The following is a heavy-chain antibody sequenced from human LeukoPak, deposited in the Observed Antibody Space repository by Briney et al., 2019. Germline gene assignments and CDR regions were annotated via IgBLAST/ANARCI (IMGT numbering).Heavy chain of an antibody. D-gene: IGHD6-13*01. CDR2: IKQDGSEK. V-gene: IGHV3-7*01. Sequence: GGSLRLSCAASGFTFSSYWMSWVRQAPGKGLEWVANIKQDGSEKYYVDSVKGRFTISRDNAKNSLYLQMNSLRAEDTAVYYCARTLAAAGTPSDAFDIWGQGTMVTVSS. CDR3: ARTLAAAGTPSDAFDI. CDR1: GFTFSSYW. J-gene: IGHJ3*02.